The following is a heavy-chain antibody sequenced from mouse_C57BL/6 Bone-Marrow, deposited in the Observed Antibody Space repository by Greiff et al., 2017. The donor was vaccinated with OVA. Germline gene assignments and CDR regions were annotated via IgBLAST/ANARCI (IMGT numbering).Heavy chain of an antibody. CDR2: IYPGGGYT. CDR3: ARFWDGY. CDR1: GYTFTNYW. D-gene: IGHD4-1*01. V-gene: IGHV1-63*01. Sequence: VQLKESGAELVRPGTSVKMSCKASGYTFTNYWIGWAKQRPGHGLEWIGDIYPGGGYTNYTEKCKGKATLTADKSSSTAYMQFSSLTSEDSAIYYCARFWDGYWGQGTTLTVSS. J-gene: IGHJ2*01.